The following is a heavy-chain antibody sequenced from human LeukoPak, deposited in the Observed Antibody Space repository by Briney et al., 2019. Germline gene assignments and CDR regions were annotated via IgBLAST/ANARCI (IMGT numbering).Heavy chain of an antibody. CDR3: ATLLPGV. Sequence: PPVGSLRLSCVASGFTISNYWMHWVRQAPGKGLVWVSRINSDGSITTYADSVKGRFTISRDNAKNTMYLQMNSLRDEDTAVYYCATLLPGVWGQGTLVTVSS. J-gene: IGHJ4*02. CDR2: INSDGSIT. V-gene: IGHV3-74*01. CDR1: GFTISNYW. D-gene: IGHD1-26*01.